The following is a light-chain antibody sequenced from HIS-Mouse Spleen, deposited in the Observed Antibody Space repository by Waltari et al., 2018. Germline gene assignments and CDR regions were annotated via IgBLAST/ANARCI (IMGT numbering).Light chain of an antibody. V-gene: IGKV1-33*01. CDR2: DAS. Sequence: DIQMTQSPSSLSASVGDRVTITCQASQDISNYLNWYQQKPGKAPKLLIYDASNLETGVPSRFSGSGSGTDFTFTISSLQSEDFAVYYCQQYNNWPPYTFGQGTKLEIK. CDR3: QQYNNWPPYT. J-gene: IGKJ2*01. CDR1: QDISNY.